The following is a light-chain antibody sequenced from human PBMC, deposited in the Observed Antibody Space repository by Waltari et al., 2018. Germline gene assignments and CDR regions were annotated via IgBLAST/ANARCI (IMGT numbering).Light chain of an antibody. CDR2: AAS. CDR3: QQSYSSLPIT. CDR1: QSIGTS. Sequence: DILLTQSPSSLPASVGDRVTITCRAGQSIGTSLNWYQQKPGNAPNLLIYAASSLQSGVPSRFSGSGSGIEFTLTISSLQPEDFATYYCQQSYSSLPITFGQGTRLEIK. J-gene: IGKJ5*01. V-gene: IGKV1-39*01.